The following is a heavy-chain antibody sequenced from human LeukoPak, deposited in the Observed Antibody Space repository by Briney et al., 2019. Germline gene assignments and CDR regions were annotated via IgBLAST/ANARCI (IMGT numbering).Heavy chain of an antibody. D-gene: IGHD5-18*01. Sequence: GGSLRLSCGASGFIFSDYYMSWIRQAPGKGLEGVSYISSSGSPIYYADSVKGRFTISRDDAKTSLYLQMNSLRAEDTAVYYCARDLSGVTGYTYGRGIDYWGQGTLVTVSS. V-gene: IGHV3-11*04. CDR3: ARDLSGVTGYTYGRGIDY. CDR2: ISSSGSPI. CDR1: GFIFSDYY. J-gene: IGHJ4*02.